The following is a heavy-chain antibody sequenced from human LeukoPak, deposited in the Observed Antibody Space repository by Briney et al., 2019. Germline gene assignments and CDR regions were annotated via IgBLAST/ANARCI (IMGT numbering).Heavy chain of an antibody. CDR3: ARDANYYDSSFS. CDR1: GGSFSGYY. J-gene: IGHJ4*02. D-gene: IGHD3-22*01. Sequence: SETLSLTCAVYGGSFSGYYWSWIRQPPGKGLEWIGEINHSGSTNYNPSLKSRVTISVDTSKNQFSLKLSSVTAADTAVYYCARDANYYDSSFSWGQGTLVTVSS. CDR2: INHSGST. V-gene: IGHV4-34*01.